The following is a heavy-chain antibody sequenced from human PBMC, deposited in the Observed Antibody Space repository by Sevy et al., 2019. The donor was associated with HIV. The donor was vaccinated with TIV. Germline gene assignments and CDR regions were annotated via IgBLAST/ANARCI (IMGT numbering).Heavy chain of an antibody. D-gene: IGHD6-13*01. CDR2: ISAYNGNT. Sequence: ASVKVSCKASGYTFTSYGISWVRQAPGQGLEWMGWISAYNGNTNYAQKLQGRVTMTTDTSTSTGYMELRSLRSDDMAVYYCARVDVSYSSSWHSYYYMDVWGKGTTVTVSS. CDR3: ARVDVSYSSSWHSYYYMDV. V-gene: IGHV1-18*03. J-gene: IGHJ6*03. CDR1: GYTFTSYG.